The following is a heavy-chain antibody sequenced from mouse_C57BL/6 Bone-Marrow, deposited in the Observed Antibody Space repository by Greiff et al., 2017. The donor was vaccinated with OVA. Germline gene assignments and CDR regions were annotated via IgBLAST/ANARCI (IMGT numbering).Heavy chain of an antibody. CDR3: ARSHYYGSSYGSDY. J-gene: IGHJ2*01. Sequence: QVQLQQSGAELARPGASVKLSCKASGYTFTSYGISWVKQRTGQGLEWIGEIYPRSGNTYYNEKFKGKATLTADKSSSPAYMELRSLTSEDSAVYFCARSHYYGSSYGSDYWGQGTTLTVSS. V-gene: IGHV1-81*01. D-gene: IGHD1-1*01. CDR1: GYTFTSYG. CDR2: IYPRSGNT.